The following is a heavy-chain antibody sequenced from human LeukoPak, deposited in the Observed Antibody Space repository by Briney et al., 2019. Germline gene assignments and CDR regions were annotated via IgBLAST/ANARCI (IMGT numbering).Heavy chain of an antibody. J-gene: IGHJ4*02. V-gene: IGHV3-64*01. CDR3: ARRAPGFSSGWLGY. Sequence: QAGGSLRLSCAASGFTFSSYAMHWVRQAPGKGLEYVSAISSNGGSTFYANSVKGRFIVSRDNSKNTLSLQMGSLRAEDLAVYYCARRAPGFSSGWLGYWGQGTLVTVSS. CDR2: ISSNGGST. D-gene: IGHD6-19*01. CDR1: GFTFSSYA.